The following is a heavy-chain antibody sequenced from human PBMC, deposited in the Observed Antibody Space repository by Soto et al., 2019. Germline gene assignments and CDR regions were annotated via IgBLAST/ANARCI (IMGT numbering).Heavy chain of an antibody. CDR1: GGSISSYY. J-gene: IGHJ5*02. D-gene: IGHD6-19*01. CDR2: IYYSGST. Sequence: PSETLSLTCTVSGGSISSYYWSWVRQPPGKGLEWIGYIYYSGSTNYNPSLKSRITISVDTSKNQFSLKLSSVTAADTAVYYCARARVAGSNWFDPWGQGTLVTAPQ. CDR3: ARARVAGSNWFDP. V-gene: IGHV4-59*08.